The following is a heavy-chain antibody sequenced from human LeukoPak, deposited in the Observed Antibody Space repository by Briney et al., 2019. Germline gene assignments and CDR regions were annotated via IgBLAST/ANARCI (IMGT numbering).Heavy chain of an antibody. CDR3: ARTFF. Sequence: GRSLRLSCAASGFAFDDYAMHWVRQAPGKGLEWVANIKQDGSEKYYVDSVKGRFTISRDNAKNSLYLQMNSLRAEDTAVYYCARTFFWGQGTLVTVSS. CDR2: IKQDGSEK. CDR1: GFAFDDYA. J-gene: IGHJ4*02. V-gene: IGHV3-7*01.